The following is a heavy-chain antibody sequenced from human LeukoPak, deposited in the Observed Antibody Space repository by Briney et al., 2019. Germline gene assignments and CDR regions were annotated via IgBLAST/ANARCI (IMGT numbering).Heavy chain of an antibody. CDR2: FYPGDSKT. J-gene: IGHJ3*02. CDR1: GYSFSTYW. CDR3: ASASSGWGGALDI. D-gene: IGHD6-19*01. Sequence: GESLKISCKGSGYSFSTYWVGWVRQLPGTGLDWMGLFYPGDSKTRYSPSFQGQHTIPADKSIRTAFLQWSSLKASDTAMYYCASASSGWGGALDIWGQGTMVTVSS. V-gene: IGHV5-51*01.